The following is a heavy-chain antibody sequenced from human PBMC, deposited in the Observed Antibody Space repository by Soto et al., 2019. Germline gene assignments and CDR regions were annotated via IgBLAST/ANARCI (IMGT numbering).Heavy chain of an antibody. D-gene: IGHD3-3*01. CDR1: GGCFSGYY. CDR2: INHSGST. CDR3: ARAFWSGSYSGGLCTDV. Sequence: SETVSLTSAVYGGCFSGYYWSWIRQPPGKGLEWIGEINHSGSTNYNPSLKSRVTISVDTSKNQFSLKLSSVTAADTAVYYCARAFWSGSYSGGLCTDVWGPGPMVTGFS. V-gene: IGHV4-34*01. J-gene: IGHJ6*02.